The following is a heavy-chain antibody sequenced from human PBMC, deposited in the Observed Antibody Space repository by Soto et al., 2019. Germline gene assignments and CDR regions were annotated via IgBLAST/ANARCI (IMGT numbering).Heavy chain of an antibody. CDR2: INHSGST. J-gene: IGHJ4*02. D-gene: IGHD3-10*01. V-gene: IGHV4-34*01. Sequence: PSETLSLTCAVYGGSFRGYYWSWIRQPPGKGLERIGEINHSGSTNYNPSLKSRVTISVDTSKNQFSLKLSSVTAADTAVYYCARAPRGNYGYPSYFDYWGQGTLVTVSS. CDR3: ARAPRGNYGYPSYFDY. CDR1: GGSFRGYY.